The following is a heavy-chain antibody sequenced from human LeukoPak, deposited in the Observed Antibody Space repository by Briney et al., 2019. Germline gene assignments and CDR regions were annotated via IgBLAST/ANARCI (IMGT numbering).Heavy chain of an antibody. CDR2: IYTSGST. CDR1: GGSISSYY. D-gene: IGHD3-9*01. CDR3: ARDQIDILTGYYIGWFDP. J-gene: IGHJ5*02. Sequence: PSETLSLTCTVSGGSISSYYWSWIRQPAGKGLEWIGRIYTSGSTNYNPSLKSRVTMSVDTSKNQFSLKLSSVTAADTAVYYCARDQIDILTGYYIGWFDPWGQGTLVTVSP. V-gene: IGHV4-4*07.